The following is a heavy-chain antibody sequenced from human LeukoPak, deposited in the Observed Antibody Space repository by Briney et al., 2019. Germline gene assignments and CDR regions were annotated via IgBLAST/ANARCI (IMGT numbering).Heavy chain of an antibody. V-gene: IGHV1-18*01. J-gene: IGHJ5*02. CDR1: GYTFTSYG. CDR3: ARRFCSSTSCYNNWFDP. CDR2: ISAYNGNT. Sequence: GASVKVSFKASGYTFTSYGISWVRQAPGQGLEWMGWISAYNGNTNYAQKLQGRVTMTTDTSTSTAYMELRSLRSDDTAVYYCARRFCSSTSCYNNWFDPWGQGTLVTVSS. D-gene: IGHD2-2*02.